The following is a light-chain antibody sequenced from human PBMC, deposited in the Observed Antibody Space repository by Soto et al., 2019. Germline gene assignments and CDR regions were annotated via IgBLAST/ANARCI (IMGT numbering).Light chain of an antibody. CDR2: SSN. CDR1: SSNIGTYN. V-gene: IGLV1-44*01. Sequence: QSVLTQPPSASGTPGQRVTISCSGSSSNIGTYNVNWYQQVPRTAPKLLIYSSNQRPSGVPDRFSGSKSVTSASLAISGLQSEDEADYYCAAWDDSLNGRVFGIGTKLTVL. CDR3: AAWDDSLNGRV. J-gene: IGLJ1*01.